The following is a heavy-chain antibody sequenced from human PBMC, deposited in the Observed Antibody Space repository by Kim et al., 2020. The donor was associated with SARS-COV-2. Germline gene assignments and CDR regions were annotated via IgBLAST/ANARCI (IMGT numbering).Heavy chain of an antibody. CDR2: IIPIFGTA. J-gene: IGHJ6*02. CDR1: GGTFSSYA. Sequence: SVKVSCKASGGTFSSYAISWVRQAPGQGLEWMGGIIPIFGTANYAQKFQGRVTITADESTSTAYMELSSLRSEDTAVYYCARGLGGTFDIVATINGKLGYYGMDVWGQGTTVTVSS. V-gene: IGHV1-69*13. D-gene: IGHD5-12*01. CDR3: ARGLGGTFDIVATINGKLGYYGMDV.